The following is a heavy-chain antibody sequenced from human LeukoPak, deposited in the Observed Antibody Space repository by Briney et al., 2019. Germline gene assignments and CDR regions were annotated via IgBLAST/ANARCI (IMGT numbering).Heavy chain of an antibody. CDR2: INPNSGDT. CDR1: GYTFTSYG. CDR3: ARDYCSSTSCLFDY. V-gene: IGHV1-2*06. Sequence: ASVKVSFTASGYTFTSYGISWVRQAPGQGLEWMGRINPNSGDTNYAQKFQGRVTMTRDTSISTAYMELSRLRSDDTAVYYCARDYCSSTSCLFDYWGQGALVTVSS. J-gene: IGHJ4*02. D-gene: IGHD2-2*01.